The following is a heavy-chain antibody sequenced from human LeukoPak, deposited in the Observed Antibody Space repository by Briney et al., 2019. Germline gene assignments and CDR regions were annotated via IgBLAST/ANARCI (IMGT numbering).Heavy chain of an antibody. V-gene: IGHV4-59*01. J-gene: IGHJ4*02. CDR3: ARAGDCSGGRCIDY. CDR2: IYYSGST. Sequence: PSETLSLTCTVSGGSISSYYWSWIRQPPGKGLEWIGYIYYSGSTNYNPSLKSRVTTSVDTSKNQFSLKLSSVTAADTAVYYCARAGDCSGGRCIDYWGQGTLVTVSS. D-gene: IGHD2-15*01. CDR1: GGSISSYY.